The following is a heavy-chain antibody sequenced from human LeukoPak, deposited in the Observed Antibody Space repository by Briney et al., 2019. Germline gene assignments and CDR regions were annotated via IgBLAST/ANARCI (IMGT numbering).Heavy chain of an antibody. Sequence: GRSLRLSCAASGFTFGSYAFHWVRQAPGKGLEWVAVISYDGSNKYYADSVKGRFTISRDNSKNTLFLQMNSLRLEDTPVYYCASGAGGWELLTKSTFDYWGQGTLVTVSS. J-gene: IGHJ4*02. CDR2: ISYDGSNK. V-gene: IGHV3-30*04. D-gene: IGHD1-26*01. CDR3: ASGAGGWELLTKSTFDY. CDR1: GFTFGSYA.